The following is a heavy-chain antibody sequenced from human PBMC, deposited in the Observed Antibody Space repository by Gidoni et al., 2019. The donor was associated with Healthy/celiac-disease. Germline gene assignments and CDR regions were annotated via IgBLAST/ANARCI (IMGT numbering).Heavy chain of an antibody. CDR2: VYYSGSP. Sequence: QLQLQESGPGLVKPSETLSLTCTVTGGSISSRSYYWGWIRQPPGKGLEWIGSVYYSGSPYYNPSLKSRVTIAVDTSKNQFSLKLSSVTAADTAVYYCARHNDDSSGYYYFDYWGQGTLVTVSS. J-gene: IGHJ4*02. CDR1: GGSISSRSYY. CDR3: ARHNDDSSGYYYFDY. V-gene: IGHV4-39*01. D-gene: IGHD3-22*01.